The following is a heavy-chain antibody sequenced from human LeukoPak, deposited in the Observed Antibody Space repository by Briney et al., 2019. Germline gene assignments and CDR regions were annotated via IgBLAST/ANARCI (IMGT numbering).Heavy chain of an antibody. CDR3: TRDPPNGRSSLHSYYYMDV. CDR1: GFTFGDYA. D-gene: IGHD6-13*01. Sequence: GGSLRLSCTASGFTFGDYAMSWFRQAPGKGLKGGGFIRSKAYGGTTEYAASVKGRFTISRDDSKSIAYLQMNSLKTEDTAVYYCTRDPPNGRSSLHSYYYMDVWGKGTTVTVSS. V-gene: IGHV3-49*03. J-gene: IGHJ6*03. CDR2: IRSKAYGGTT.